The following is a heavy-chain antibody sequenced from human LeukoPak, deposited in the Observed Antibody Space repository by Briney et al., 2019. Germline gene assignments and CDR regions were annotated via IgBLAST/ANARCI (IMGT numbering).Heavy chain of an antibody. Sequence: SETLSLTCTVAGGSISSYYWSWIRQPPGKGLEWIGYISYSGSTNFNPSLKSRVTISVDTSKNQFSLKLSSVTAADTAVYYCAREGTAGTNLNWFDPWGQGTLVTVSS. J-gene: IGHJ5*02. CDR3: AREGTAGTNLNWFDP. CDR2: ISYSGST. CDR1: GGSISSYY. D-gene: IGHD1-1*01. V-gene: IGHV4-59*01.